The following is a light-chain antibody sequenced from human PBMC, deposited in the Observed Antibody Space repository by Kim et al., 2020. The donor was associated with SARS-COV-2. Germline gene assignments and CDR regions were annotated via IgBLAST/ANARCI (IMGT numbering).Light chain of an antibody. CDR2: KIS. CDR1: QSRVRSNGNTY. Sequence: PASISCRSSQSRVRSNGNTYLSWLQQRPGQPPRLLIYKISNRLSGVPDRFSGSGAGTYFTLKINRVEAEDVGIYYCMQATKFPRTFGQGTKVDIK. J-gene: IGKJ1*01. CDR3: MQATKFPRT. V-gene: IGKV2-24*01.